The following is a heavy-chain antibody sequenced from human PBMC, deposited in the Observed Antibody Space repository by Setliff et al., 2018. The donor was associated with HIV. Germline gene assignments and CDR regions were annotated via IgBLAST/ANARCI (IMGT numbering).Heavy chain of an antibody. Sequence: GGSLRLSCAASGLTFSDYAMSWVRQAPGKGLEWVSAISGSEINTYYADSVKGRFTISRDNYKNTLYLQMNSLRAEDTAVYYCAQDSGLLYYYDSSGYGYFDYWGQGTLVTVSS. D-gene: IGHD3-22*01. V-gene: IGHV3-23*01. CDR3: AQDSGLLYYYDSSGYGYFDY. CDR2: ISGSEINT. J-gene: IGHJ4*02. CDR1: GLTFSDYA.